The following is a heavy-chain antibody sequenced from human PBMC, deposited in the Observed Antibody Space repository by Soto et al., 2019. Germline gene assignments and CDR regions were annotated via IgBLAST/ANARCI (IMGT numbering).Heavy chain of an antibody. V-gene: IGHV1-69*13. J-gene: IGHJ4*02. D-gene: IGHD3-3*01. CDR1: GGKFINYG. Sequence: SVKVSCKASGGKFINYGISWVRQAPGQGPEWMGGIIPMFATPNYAQKFQGRVTITADASTSTAYMELSGLRSEDTAVYYCASGLELRYMEWLFNYWGPGTQVTVSS. CDR3: ASGLELRYMEWLFNY. CDR2: IIPMFATP.